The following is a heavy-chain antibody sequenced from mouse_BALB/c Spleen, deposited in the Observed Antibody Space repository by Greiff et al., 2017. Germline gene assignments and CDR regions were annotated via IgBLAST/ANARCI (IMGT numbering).Heavy chain of an antibody. V-gene: IGHV1S29*02. CDR2: IYPYNGGT. CDR3: ARWGFSANYYGSSPYYFDY. J-gene: IGHJ2*01. D-gene: IGHD1-1*01. Sequence: EVQLQQSGPELVKPGASVKISCKASGYTFTDYNMHWVKQSHGKSLEWIGYIYPYNGGTGYNQKFKSKATLTVDNSSSTAYMELRSLTSEDSAVYYCARWGFSANYYGSSPYYFDYWGQGTTLTVSS. CDR1: GYTFTDYN.